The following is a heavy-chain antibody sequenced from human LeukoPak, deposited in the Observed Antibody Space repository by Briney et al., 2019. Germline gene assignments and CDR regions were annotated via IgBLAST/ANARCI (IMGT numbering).Heavy chain of an antibody. CDR2: IKRKTDGGTT. Sequence: GGSRRLSCEASGFTLGNAWMSWFRKAPGKGLDWVGRIKRKTDGGTTDYAAPVKGRFTISRDDSKNTLYLQMNSLKTEDTAVYYCTTQEGYCSGGSCYSGDYYYYGMDVWGKGTTVTVSS. D-gene: IGHD2-15*01. CDR1: GFTLGNAW. J-gene: IGHJ6*04. V-gene: IGHV3-15*01. CDR3: TTQEGYCSGGSCYSGDYYYYGMDV.